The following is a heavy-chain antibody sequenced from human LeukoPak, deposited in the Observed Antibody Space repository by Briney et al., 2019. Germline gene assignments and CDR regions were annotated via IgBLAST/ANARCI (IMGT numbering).Heavy chain of an antibody. CDR1: GGSISSSSYY. CDR3: ARLRIAVDWFDP. CDR2: IYYSGST. Sequence: SETLSLTCTVSGGSISSSSYYWGWIRQPPGKGLEWIGSIYYSGSTYYNPSLKSRVTISVDTSKNQFSLKLSSVTAADTAVYYCARLRIAVDWFDPWGQGTLVTVSS. D-gene: IGHD6-19*01. V-gene: IGHV4-39*07. J-gene: IGHJ5*02.